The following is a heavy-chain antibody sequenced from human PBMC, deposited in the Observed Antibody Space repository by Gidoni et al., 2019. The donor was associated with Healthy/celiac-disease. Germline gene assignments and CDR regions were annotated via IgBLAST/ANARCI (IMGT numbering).Heavy chain of an antibody. CDR3: ARVPVQLERLRTYYYGMDV. CDR1: GGSISSGGYY. V-gene: IGHV4-31*01. J-gene: IGHJ6*02. D-gene: IGHD1-1*01. Sequence: QVHLQESGPVLVKPSQTLSLTCTVSGGSISSGGYYWSWIRQHPGKGLEWIGYISYSGSTYYNPYRKSQVTISVDTSKNQFSLKLSSVTAGDTAVYYCARVPVQLERLRTYYYGMDVWGQGTTVTVSS. CDR2: ISYSGST.